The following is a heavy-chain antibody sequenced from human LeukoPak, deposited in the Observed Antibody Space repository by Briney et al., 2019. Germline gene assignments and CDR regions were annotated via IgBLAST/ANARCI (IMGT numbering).Heavy chain of an antibody. J-gene: IGHJ4*02. CDR1: GYSVTELS. V-gene: IGHV1-24*01. CDR3: ATRSGDFWSGYVD. D-gene: IGHD3-3*01. CDR2: FDPEEAKM. Sequence: ASVKVSCKVSGYSVTELSMQWVRQAPGKGLECLGGFDPEEAKMVYAQKFQGRGTMTEDTSTDTAYMELRGLTSEDTAVYYCATRSGDFWSGYVDWGQGTLVAVSS.